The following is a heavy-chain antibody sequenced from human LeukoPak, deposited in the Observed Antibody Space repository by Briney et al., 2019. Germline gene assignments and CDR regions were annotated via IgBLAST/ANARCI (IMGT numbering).Heavy chain of an antibody. V-gene: IGHV4-30-4*01. D-gene: IGHD6-19*01. CDR3: ASRAVAGTIIDY. CDR2: INHSGST. CDR1: GGSISSGDYY. Sequence: SQTLSLTCTVSGGSISSGDYYWSWIRQPPGQGLEWIGEINHSGSTNYNPSLKSRVTISVDTSKNQFSLKLSSVTAADTAVYYCASRAVAGTIIDYWGQGTLVTVSS. J-gene: IGHJ4*02.